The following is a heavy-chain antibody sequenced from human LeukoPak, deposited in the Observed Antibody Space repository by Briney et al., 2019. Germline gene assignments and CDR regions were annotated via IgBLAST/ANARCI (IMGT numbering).Heavy chain of an antibody. J-gene: IGHJ4*02. CDR3: ARESCSSTSCYAGLVDY. D-gene: IGHD2-2*01. CDR2: ISSSGSTI. V-gene: IGHV3-48*04. Sequence: GGSLRLSCVASGFTFSYNGMHWVRQAPGKGLEWVSYISSSGSTIYYADSVKGRFTISRDNAKNSLYLQMNSLRAEDTAVYYCARESCSSTSCYAGLVDYWGQGTLVTVSS. CDR1: GFTFSYNG.